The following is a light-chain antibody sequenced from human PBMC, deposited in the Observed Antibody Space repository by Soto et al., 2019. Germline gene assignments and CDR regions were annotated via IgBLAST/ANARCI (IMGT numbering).Light chain of an antibody. J-gene: IGKJ2*01. CDR1: QSIAPF. CDR3: QQSYSSSANI. V-gene: IGKV1-39*01. CDR2: DAS. Sequence: DIQMTQSPSSLSASVGDRVTITCRASQSIAPFLNWYQHKPGKAPNLLIYDASSLQSGVSSRFSGSGSGRDFTLTIANLQPEDFATYYCQQSYSSSANIFGQGTKLEIQ.